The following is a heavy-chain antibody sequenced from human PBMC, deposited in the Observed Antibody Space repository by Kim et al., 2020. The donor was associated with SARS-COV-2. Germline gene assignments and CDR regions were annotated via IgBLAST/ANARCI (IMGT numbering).Heavy chain of an antibody. CDR2: ISYDGSNK. Sequence: GGSLRLSCATSGFTLSSYGMHWVRQAPGKGLEWVAVISYDGSNKYYADSVKGRFSISRDNSKNTLGLQMNSLRPDDTAVYYCVKGSGYTYTDYWGQGTLVTVSS. J-gene: IGHJ4*02. CDR1: GFTLSSYG. D-gene: IGHD5-18*01. V-gene: IGHV3-30*18. CDR3: VKGSGYTYTDY.